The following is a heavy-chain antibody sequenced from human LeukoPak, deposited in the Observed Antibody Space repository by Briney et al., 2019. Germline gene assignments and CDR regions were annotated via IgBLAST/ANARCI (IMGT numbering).Heavy chain of an antibody. V-gene: IGHV3-74*01. CDR2: ISSDGTSA. CDR1: GFTFSSHR. Sequence: GGSLRLSCGASGFTFSSHRMHWVRQAPGEAPAWVSRISSDGTSAIYADSVRGRFTVSRDNAKSTMFLQMDSLRAEDTAVYYCVRLTFYEGRGHYPDHWGQGTLVTVSS. D-gene: IGHD3-22*01. CDR3: VRLTFYEGRGHYPDH. J-gene: IGHJ4*02.